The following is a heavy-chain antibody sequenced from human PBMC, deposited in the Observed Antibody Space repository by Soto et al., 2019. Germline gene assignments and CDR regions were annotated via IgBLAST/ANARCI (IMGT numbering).Heavy chain of an antibody. CDR2: ITGGGDT. D-gene: IGHD3-16*01. Sequence: GGSLRLSCVASGFPFNNFEMNWIRQAPGKGLEWISYITGGGDTYYADSVKGRFTISRDNAKNSLFLQMNSVGVGDTAVYYCVGGGLSYFDHWGRGTLVTVSS. V-gene: IGHV3-48*03. J-gene: IGHJ4*02. CDR3: VGGGLSYFDH. CDR1: GFPFNNFE.